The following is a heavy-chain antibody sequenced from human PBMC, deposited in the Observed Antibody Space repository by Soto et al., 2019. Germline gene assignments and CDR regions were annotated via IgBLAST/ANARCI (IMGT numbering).Heavy chain of an antibody. D-gene: IGHD1-26*01. J-gene: IGHJ6*02. CDR1: GYTFPSSS. CDR2: ISAYNGNT. CDR3: AREGSSDYYGMDV. Sequence: ASAPVSSSASGYTFPSSSIRLVRQAPGPGLEWMGWISAYNGNTNYAQKLQGRDTKTTDTSTSTAYMELRSLRSDDTAVHYCAREGSSDYYGMDVWGQGTTVTVSS. V-gene: IGHV1-18*04.